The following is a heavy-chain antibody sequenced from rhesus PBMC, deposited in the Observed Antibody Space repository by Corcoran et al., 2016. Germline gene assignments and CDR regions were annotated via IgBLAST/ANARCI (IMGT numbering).Heavy chain of an antibody. CDR1: GYSISSNY. CDR3: ARGRGGGSWNAYWYFDL. Sequence: QVQLQESGPGLVKPSETLSLTCAVSGYSISSNYWSWIRQPPGKGLEWIGDIYGSSGSTSSNPSRQRRVTISTATSKNQFSLKLSSVTAADTAVYYCARGRGGGSWNAYWYFDLWGPGTPITISS. CDR2: IYGSSGST. J-gene: IGHJ2*01. V-gene: IGHV4-147*01. D-gene: IGHD6-25*01.